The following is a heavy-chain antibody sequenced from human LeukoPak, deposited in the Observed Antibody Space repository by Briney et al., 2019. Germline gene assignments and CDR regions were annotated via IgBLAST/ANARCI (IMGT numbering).Heavy chain of an antibody. CDR3: ARAGEDYYDFYY. Sequence: ASVKVSCKASGYTFTSFYMHWVRQAPGQGLEWMGIFNPSGSSTTYAQKFQGRVTMTRDTSTSIVYMELSSLGSEDMAVYYCARAGEDYYDFYYWGQGTLVTVSS. CDR1: GYTFTSFY. CDR2: FNPSGSST. J-gene: IGHJ4*02. D-gene: IGHD1-26*01. V-gene: IGHV1-46*01.